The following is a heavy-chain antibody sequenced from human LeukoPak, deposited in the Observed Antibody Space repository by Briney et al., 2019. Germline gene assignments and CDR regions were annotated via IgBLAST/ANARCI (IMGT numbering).Heavy chain of an antibody. J-gene: IGHJ5*02. CDR3: ARAVIAGLYYNGFPFYNWFDP. CDR2: IYPNDGGT. D-gene: IGHD3-10*01. V-gene: IGHV1-2*07. CDR1: GYSFIDYY. Sequence: ASVKVSCKPSGYSFIDYYIHWVRQAPGQGLEWIGLIYPNDGGTKYASKFQGRVTITSDTSISTAYLELSSIRSDDTDIYYCARAVIAGLYYNGFPFYNWFDPWGQGHLVTVSS.